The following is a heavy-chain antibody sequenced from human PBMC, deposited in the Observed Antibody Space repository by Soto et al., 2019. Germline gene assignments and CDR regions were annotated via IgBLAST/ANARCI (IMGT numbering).Heavy chain of an antibody. CDR2: IYPGDSDT. Sequence: GESLKISCKGSGYRFTNYWIGWVRQMPGKGLEWMGIIYPGDSDTRYSPSFQGQVTISADKSINTAYLQWSSLKASDTAMYYCARHGVGDILTGQPDYWGQGTLVTVSS. CDR3: ARHGVGDILTGQPDY. CDR1: GYRFTNYW. V-gene: IGHV5-51*01. J-gene: IGHJ4*02. D-gene: IGHD3-9*01.